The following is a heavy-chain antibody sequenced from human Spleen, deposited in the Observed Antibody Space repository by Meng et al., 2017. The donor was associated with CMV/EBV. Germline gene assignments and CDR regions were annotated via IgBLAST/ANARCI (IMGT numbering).Heavy chain of an antibody. Sequence: ASVKVSCKASGYTLTNYGISWARQAPGQGLQWMGWISGYNSNTNYAQNLQGRVTMTTDTSTTTAYMELRSLRSADTALYYCALSSSGWMDYFDYWGQGTLVTVSS. CDR3: ALSSSGWMDYFDY. D-gene: IGHD6-19*01. CDR2: ISGYNSNT. CDR1: GYTLTNYG. J-gene: IGHJ4*02. V-gene: IGHV1-18*01.